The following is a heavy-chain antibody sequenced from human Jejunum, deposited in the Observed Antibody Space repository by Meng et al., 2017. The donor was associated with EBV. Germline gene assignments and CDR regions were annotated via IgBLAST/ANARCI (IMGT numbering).Heavy chain of an antibody. CDR3: AKDPTADFHAWGSYRSDY. J-gene: IGHJ4*02. V-gene: IGHV7-4-1*02. CDR2: INTNTGNP. CDR1: GYSFTNSA. Sequence: QVHLVQFGFELKKPGASVTVSCKASGYSFTNSAMNWVRQAPGQGVEWMGWINTNTGNPTYAQGFTGRFVFSLDTSVSTAYLQISSLKAEDTAVYYCAKDPTADFHAWGSYRSDYWGQGTLVTVSS. D-gene: IGHD3-16*02.